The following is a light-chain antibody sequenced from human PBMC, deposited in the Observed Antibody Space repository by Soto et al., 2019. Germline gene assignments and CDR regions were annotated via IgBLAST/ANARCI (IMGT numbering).Light chain of an antibody. CDR2: DAS. J-gene: IGKJ1*01. Sequence: DIQLTQSPYTLSASVGDRVPLTCMASQSISSWLAWYQQKPGKAPKLLIYDASSLESGVPSRFSGSGSGTEFTLTISSLQPDDFATYYCQQSYSTPPRTFGQGTKVDI. CDR3: QQSYSTPPRT. V-gene: IGKV1-5*01. CDR1: QSISSW.